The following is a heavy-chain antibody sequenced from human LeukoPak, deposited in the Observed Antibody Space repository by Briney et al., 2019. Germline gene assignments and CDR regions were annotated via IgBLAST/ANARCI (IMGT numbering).Heavy chain of an antibody. V-gene: IGHV3-30*02. CDR1: GFSFSSYG. J-gene: IGHJ4*02. CDR2: IRYDGSNK. Sequence: PGGSLRLSCAASGFSFSSYGMYWVRQAPGKGLEWVAFIRYDGSNKYYADSVKGRFTISRDNSKNTLYLQMNSLRAEDTAVYYCAKDLVSFWYPTFDYWGQGTLVTVSS. D-gene: IGHD6-13*01. CDR3: AKDLVSFWYPTFDY.